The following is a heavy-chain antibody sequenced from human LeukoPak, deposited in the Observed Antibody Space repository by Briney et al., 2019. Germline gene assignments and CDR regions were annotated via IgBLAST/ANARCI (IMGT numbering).Heavy chain of an antibody. J-gene: IGHJ4*02. CDR3: AGTYYYGSGGVY. D-gene: IGHD3-10*01. Sequence: SQTLSLTCTVSGGSISSGSYYWGWIRQPPGKGLEWIGEINHSGSTNYNPSLKSRVTISVDTSKNQFSLKLSSVTAADTAVYYCAGTYYYGSGGVYWGQGTLVTVSS. CDR1: GGSISSGSYY. CDR2: INHSGST. V-gene: IGHV4-39*07.